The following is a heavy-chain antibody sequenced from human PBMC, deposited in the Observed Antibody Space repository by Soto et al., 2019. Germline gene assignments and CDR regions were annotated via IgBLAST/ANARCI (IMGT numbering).Heavy chain of an antibody. J-gene: IGHJ5*02. CDR1: GGSFSGYY. D-gene: IGHD2-21*02. V-gene: IGHV4-34*01. CDR2: IYYSGST. Sequence: PSETLSLTCAVYGGSFSGYYWSWIRQPPGKGLEWIGKIYYSGSTYYNPSLKSRVTVSVDTSKNQFSLKLSSVTAADTAVYYCARHPSDFWFDPWGQGTLVTVSS. CDR3: ARHPSDFWFDP.